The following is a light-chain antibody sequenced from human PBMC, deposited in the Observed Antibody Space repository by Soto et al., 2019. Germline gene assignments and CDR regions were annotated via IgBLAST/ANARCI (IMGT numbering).Light chain of an antibody. J-gene: IGKJ4*01. CDR1: QSVLYNSNSKNY. CDR3: QQYYGTPLT. CDR2: WAS. V-gene: IGKV4-1*01. Sequence: DIVMTQSPDSLAVSLGERATINCKSSQSVLYNSNSKNYLAWYQQKPGQPLKLLIYWASTRESGVPDRFSGSGTGTDFTLTISSLQAEDVAVYYCQQYYGTPLTFGGGTKVEIK.